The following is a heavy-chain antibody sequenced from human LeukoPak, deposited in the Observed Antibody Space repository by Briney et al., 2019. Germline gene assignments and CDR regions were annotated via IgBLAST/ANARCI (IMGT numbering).Heavy chain of an antibody. V-gene: IGHV4-59*08. Sequence: PSETLSLTCTVSGGSISSYYWSWIRQPPGKGLEWIGYIYYSGSTNYKPSLKSRVTISVDTSKNQFSLKLSSVTAADTAVYYCARNRYYYGSGTYGVPNWFDPWGQGTLVTVSS. CDR2: IYYSGST. CDR3: ARNRYYYGSGTYGVPNWFDP. J-gene: IGHJ5*02. CDR1: GGSISSYY. D-gene: IGHD3-10*01.